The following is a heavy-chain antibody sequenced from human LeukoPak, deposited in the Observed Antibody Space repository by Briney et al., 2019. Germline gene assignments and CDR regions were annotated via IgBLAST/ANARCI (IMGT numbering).Heavy chain of an antibody. D-gene: IGHD5-18*01. CDR2: IYYSGST. Sequence: SETLSLTCTVSGGSISSSSYYWGWLRQPPGKGLEWVGSIYYSGSTYYNPSLKSRVTISVDTSKNQFSLKLSSVTAADTAVYHCARSGYSYGNFDYWGQGTLVTVSS. CDR1: GGSISSSSYY. J-gene: IGHJ4*02. V-gene: IGHV4-39*07. CDR3: ARSGYSYGNFDY.